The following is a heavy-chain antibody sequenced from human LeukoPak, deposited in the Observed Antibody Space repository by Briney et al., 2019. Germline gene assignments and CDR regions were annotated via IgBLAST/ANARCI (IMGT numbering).Heavy chain of an antibody. V-gene: IGHV3-21*01. J-gene: IGHJ6*03. D-gene: IGHD3-10*01. CDR1: GFTFSTYN. CDR3: ARVGSHSGSLSLIRRNYKYYYYMDV. CDR2: ISNSGSYI. Sequence: GGSLRLSCAASGFTFSTYNINWVRQAPGKGLERVSSISNSGSYIYYADSVKGRFTISRDNAKNSLYLQMNSLRAEDTAVYYCARVGSHSGSLSLIRRNYKYYYYMDVWGKGTTVTISS.